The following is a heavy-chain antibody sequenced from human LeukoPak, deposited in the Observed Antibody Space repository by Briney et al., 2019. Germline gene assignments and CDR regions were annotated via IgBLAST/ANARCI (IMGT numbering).Heavy chain of an antibody. D-gene: IGHD6-13*01. V-gene: IGHV3-53*01. J-gene: IGHJ4*02. CDR3: ARGFPGYCFDY. CDR2: IYSGGST. Sequence: PGGSLRLSCAASGFTVSSNYMSWVRQAPGKGPEWVSVIYSGGSTYYADSVKGRFTISRDNSKNTLYLQMNSLRADDTAVYYCARGFPGYCFDYWGQGTLVTVSS. CDR1: GFTVSSNY.